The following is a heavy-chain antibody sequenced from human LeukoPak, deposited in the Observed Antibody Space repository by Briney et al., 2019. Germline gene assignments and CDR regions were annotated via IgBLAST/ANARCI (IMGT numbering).Heavy chain of an antibody. CDR3: ARGVPPPVSDSSGYYYDDY. V-gene: IGHV4-34*01. CDR2: INHSGST. D-gene: IGHD3-22*01. Sequence: SETLSLTCAVYGGSFSGYYWSWIRQPPGKGLEWIGEINHSGSTNYNPSLKSRVTISVGTPKNQFSLKLSSVTAADTAVYYCARGVPPPVSDSSGYYYDDYWGQGTLVTVSS. J-gene: IGHJ4*02. CDR1: GGSFSGYY.